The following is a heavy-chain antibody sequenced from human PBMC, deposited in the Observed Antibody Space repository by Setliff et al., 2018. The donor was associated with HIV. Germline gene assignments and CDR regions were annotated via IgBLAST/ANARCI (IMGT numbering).Heavy chain of an antibody. D-gene: IGHD2-15*01. V-gene: IGHV4-39*01. CDR2: IYYSGST. J-gene: IGHJ4*02. CDR1: GSSVTNNY. CDR3: ARRSAIRAFDY. Sequence: SETLSLTCTVSGSSVTNNYWGWIRQPPGKGLEWIGNIYYSGSTYYNPSLKSRVTISVDTSKNQFSLKLSSVTAADTAVYYCARRSAIRAFDYWGQGTLVTVSS.